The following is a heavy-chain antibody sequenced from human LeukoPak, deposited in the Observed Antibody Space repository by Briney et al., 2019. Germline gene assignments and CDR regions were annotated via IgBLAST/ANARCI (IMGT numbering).Heavy chain of an antibody. CDR3: ARHGSSRGNWFDP. CDR2: IYYSGST. J-gene: IGHJ5*02. V-gene: IGHV4-39*01. CDR1: GGSISSSSYY. D-gene: IGHD6-13*01. Sequence: SETLSLTCTVSGGSISSSSYYWGWIRQPPGKGLEWIGSIYYSGSTYYNPSLKSRVTISVDTSKNQFSLRVRSVTAADTAVYYCARHGSSRGNWFDPWGQGTLVTVSS.